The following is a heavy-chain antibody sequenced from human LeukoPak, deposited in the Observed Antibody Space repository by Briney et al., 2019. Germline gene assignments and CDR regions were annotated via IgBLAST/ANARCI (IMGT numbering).Heavy chain of an antibody. Sequence: PSQTLSLTCAISGESVSSTGASWNWIRQSPSRGLEWLGRTYYRSQWYYEYALSVKSRIIVAPDTSKNQFPLQLNSVTPEDTAVYYCVIGNHNFDYWGQGSLVTVSS. V-gene: IGHV6-1*01. CDR3: VIGNHNFDY. CDR2: TYYRSQWYY. CDR1: GESVSSTGAS. J-gene: IGHJ4*02. D-gene: IGHD1-14*01.